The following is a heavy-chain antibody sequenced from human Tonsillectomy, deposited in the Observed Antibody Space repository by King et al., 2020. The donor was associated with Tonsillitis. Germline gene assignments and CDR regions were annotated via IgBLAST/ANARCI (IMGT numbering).Heavy chain of an antibody. CDR1: GFIFSSYW. J-gene: IGHJ3*02. CDR3: ARPCLIATFGGLNDAFDI. Sequence: VQLVESGGGLVQPGGSLRLSCAASGFIFSSYWMSWVRQAPEKGLEWVANINQDGSEKYYVDPAKGRFTISRDNAKNSLYLQMNSLRAEDTALYYCARPCLIATFGGLNDAFDIWGQGTMVTVSS. CDR2: INQDGSEK. D-gene: IGHD3-16*01. V-gene: IGHV3-7*01.